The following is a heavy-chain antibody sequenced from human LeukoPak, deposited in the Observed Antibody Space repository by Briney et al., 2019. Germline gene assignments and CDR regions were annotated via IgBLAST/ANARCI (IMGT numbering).Heavy chain of an antibody. J-gene: IGHJ4*02. V-gene: IGHV3-23*01. CDR2: IGSGGDIT. Sequence: PWGSLRLSCVASGFTFRSYAMSWVRQAPGKGLEWVSGIGSGGDITYYADSVKGRFTFSRDNSKNTLYLQMNSLRAEDTAVYYCAKGCSGGSCSRRHFDYWGEGTLVTVSS. CDR3: AKGCSGGSCSRRHFDY. D-gene: IGHD2-15*01. CDR1: GFTFRSYA.